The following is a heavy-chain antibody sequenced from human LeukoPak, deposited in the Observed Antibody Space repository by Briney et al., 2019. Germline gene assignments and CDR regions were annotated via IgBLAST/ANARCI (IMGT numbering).Heavy chain of an antibody. CDR3: ARGVPYYYDRSGYYDKAFDI. Sequence: AGGSLRPSCAASGSTFSSYEMHWVRQAPGKGPGWVSYISSRGGTIYYGDSVKGRFTISRDNAKNSLYLQMNSLRVEDTAVYYCARGVPYYYDRSGYYDKAFDIWGQGTMVTVSS. J-gene: IGHJ3*02. CDR1: GSTFSSYE. D-gene: IGHD3-22*01. CDR2: ISSRGGTI. V-gene: IGHV3-48*03.